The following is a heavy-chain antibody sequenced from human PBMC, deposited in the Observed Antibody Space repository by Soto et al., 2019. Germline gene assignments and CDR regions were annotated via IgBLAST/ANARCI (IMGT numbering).Heavy chain of an antibody. D-gene: IGHD3-3*01. CDR3: ARILRGLTIFGGAHPGDY. V-gene: IGHV1-3*01. CDR2: INPGEINT. CDR1: GYPFSNYA. Sequence: GASVKVSCKASGYPFSNYAIHWVRQAPGQSLEWMGWINPGEINTRYSQKFQGRVTITSDRSANTAYMELSSMKSEDTAVYYCARILRGLTIFGGAHPGDYWGQGTRVTVSS. J-gene: IGHJ4*02.